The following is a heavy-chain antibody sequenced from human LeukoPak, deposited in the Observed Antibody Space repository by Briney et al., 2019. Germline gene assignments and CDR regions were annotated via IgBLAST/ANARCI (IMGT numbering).Heavy chain of an antibody. J-gene: IGHJ4*02. Sequence: ASVKVSCKASGYTFTGYYMHWVRQAPGQGLEWMGWINPNSGGTNYAQKFQGRVTMTRDTSVSTAYMELSRLRSDDTAVYYCARVGQLVRSVDYWGQGTLVTVSP. CDR2: INPNSGGT. CDR3: ARVGQLVRSVDY. CDR1: GYTFTGYY. V-gene: IGHV1-2*02. D-gene: IGHD6-6*01.